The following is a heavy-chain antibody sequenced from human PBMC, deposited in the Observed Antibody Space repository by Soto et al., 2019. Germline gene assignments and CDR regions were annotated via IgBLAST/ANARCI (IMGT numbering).Heavy chain of an antibody. CDR1: GYTFTDYA. CDR2: INTGNGNT. J-gene: IGHJ4*02. V-gene: IGHV1-3*04. Sequence: ASVKVSCKASGYTFTDYAMHWVRQAPGQRLEWMGWINTGNGNTKFSLKFQGRVTITRDTSATTAYMELTSLRSEDTAVYYCAKGSRMWTPDYWGQGTLVTVSS. CDR3: AKGSRMWTPDY. D-gene: IGHD2-21*01.